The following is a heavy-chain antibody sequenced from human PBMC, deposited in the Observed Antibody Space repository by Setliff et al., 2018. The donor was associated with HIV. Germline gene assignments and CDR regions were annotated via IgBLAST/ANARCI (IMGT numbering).Heavy chain of an antibody. Sequence: SETLSLTCTVSGGSISSSSDYWGRIRQPPGKGLEWIGYIYYSGSTYYNPSLKSRITISVDTSKNQFSLKLSPVTAADTAVYYCAREYCSAGSCYSGRWGQGMLVTVSS. D-gene: IGHD2-15*01. J-gene: IGHJ4*02. CDR2: IYYSGST. CDR1: GGSISSSSDY. V-gene: IGHV4-39*02. CDR3: AREYCSAGSCYSGR.